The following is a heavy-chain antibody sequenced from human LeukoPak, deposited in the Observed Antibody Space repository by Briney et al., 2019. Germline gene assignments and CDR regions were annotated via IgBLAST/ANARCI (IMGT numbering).Heavy chain of an antibody. Sequence: GGSLRLSCAASGFSFSDYWMDWVRQSPGKGMEWVANIDQDGSEGYYADSVKGRFTISRDNAKNSLYLQMNKLRAEDTAVYYCSRSLDYWGQGALVTVSS. J-gene: IGHJ4*02. CDR2: IDQDGSEG. V-gene: IGHV3-7*01. CDR1: GFSFSDYW. CDR3: SRSLDY.